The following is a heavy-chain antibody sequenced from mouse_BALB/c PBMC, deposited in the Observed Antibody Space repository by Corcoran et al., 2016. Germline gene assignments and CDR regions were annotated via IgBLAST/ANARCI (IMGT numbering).Heavy chain of an antibody. V-gene: IGHV1S136*01. Sequence: EVQLQQSGTELVKPGASVKMSCKASGYTFTSYVMHWVKQKPGQGLEWIGYINPYNDGTKYNEKFKGKATLTSDKSSSTAYMELSSLTSEDSAVYYCARYGNYGAMDYWGQGTSVTVSS. CDR2: INPYNDGT. CDR1: GYTFTSYV. J-gene: IGHJ4*01. CDR3: ARYGNYGAMDY. D-gene: IGHD2-1*01.